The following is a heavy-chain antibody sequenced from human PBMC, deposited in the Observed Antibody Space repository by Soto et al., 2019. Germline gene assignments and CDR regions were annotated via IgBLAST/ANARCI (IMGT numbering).Heavy chain of an antibody. Sequence: ASVKVSCKAIGYTSSSYGINWVRQAPGQGLEWMGWISVFNGDTKYAQKFQGRVAITKDPGTSTAHMEPRSLRSDDAAVYFCATKDDHKDDQPYYYGMDIWGQGTTVTV. CDR2: ISVFNGDT. CDR3: ATKDDHKDDQPYYYGMDI. J-gene: IGHJ6*02. D-gene: IGHD3-16*01. CDR1: GYTSSSYG. V-gene: IGHV1-18*01.